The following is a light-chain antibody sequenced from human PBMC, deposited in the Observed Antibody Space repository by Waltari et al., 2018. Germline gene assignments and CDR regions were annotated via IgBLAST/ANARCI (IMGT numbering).Light chain of an antibody. CDR1: ALPKQY. J-gene: IGLJ2*01. CDR2: KDT. CDR3: QSADSTSTHVV. Sequence: SYELTQPPSVSVSPGQPAPITCSGAALPKQYAFLYQQKPGQAPALVTYKDTERTSGIPDRFSGSTSGTTVTLTISGVQAEDEADYYCQSADSTSTHVVFGGGTKLTVL. V-gene: IGLV3-25*03.